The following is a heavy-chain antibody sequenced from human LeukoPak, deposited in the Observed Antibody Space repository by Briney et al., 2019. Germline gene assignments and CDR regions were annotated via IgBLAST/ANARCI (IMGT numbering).Heavy chain of an antibody. Sequence: PSETLSLTCTVSGDSITTYFWSWIRQPPGKGLEWIGYIYYSGTTNYNPSLKSRVTISVDTSKNQFSLKLSSVTAADTAVYYCARHRGSGSPYFDYWGQGTLVTVSS. CDR3: ARHRGSGSPYFDY. J-gene: IGHJ4*02. V-gene: IGHV4-59*08. D-gene: IGHD3-10*01. CDR1: GDSITTYF. CDR2: IYYSGTT.